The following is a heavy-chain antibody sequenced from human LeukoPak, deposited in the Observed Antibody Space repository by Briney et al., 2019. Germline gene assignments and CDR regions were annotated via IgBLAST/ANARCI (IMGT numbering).Heavy chain of an antibody. CDR3: ARDMGDHTAMVTGTDDY. V-gene: IGHV1-18*01. CDR1: GYTFTSYG. Sequence: ALVKVSCKASGYTFTSYGISWVRQAPGQGLEWMGWISAYNGNTNYAQKLQGRVTMTTDTSTSTAYMELRSLRSDDTAVYYCARDMGDHTAMVTGTDDYWGQGTLVTVSS. D-gene: IGHD5-18*01. J-gene: IGHJ4*02. CDR2: ISAYNGNT.